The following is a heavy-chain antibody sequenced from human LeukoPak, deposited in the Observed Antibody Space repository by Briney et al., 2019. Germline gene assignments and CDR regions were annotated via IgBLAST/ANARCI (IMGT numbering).Heavy chain of an antibody. V-gene: IGHV3-33*01. CDR1: GFIFSNYG. CDR3: ARGLRNTDTFDI. J-gene: IGHJ3*02. Sequence: GRSLRVSCAASGFIFSNYGMHWGRQAPGKGLEGGAVIWYDGSNKYYADSVKGRFTISRDNSKNTVYLQMNSLRAEDTAVYYCARGLRNTDTFDIWGQGTMVTVSS. CDR2: IWYDGSNK.